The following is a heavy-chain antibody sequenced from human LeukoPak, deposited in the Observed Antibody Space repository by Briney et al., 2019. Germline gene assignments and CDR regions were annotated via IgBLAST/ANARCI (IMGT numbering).Heavy chain of an antibody. CDR2: INPNSGGT. CDR3: ARVVYYGSGSYWGLDH. CDR1: GYTFTGYY. V-gene: IGHV1-2*02. D-gene: IGHD3-10*01. J-gene: IGHJ4*02. Sequence: ASVKVSCKASGYTFTGYYMHWVRQAPGQGLEWMGWINPNSGGTNYAQKFQGRVTMTRDTSIRTVYMDLSRLRADDTAVFYCARVVYYGSGSYWGLDHWGQGTLVTVSS.